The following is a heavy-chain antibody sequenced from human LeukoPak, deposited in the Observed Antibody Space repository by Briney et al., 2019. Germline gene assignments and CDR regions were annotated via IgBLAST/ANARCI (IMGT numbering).Heavy chain of an antibody. J-gene: IGHJ4*02. CDR3: ASFLLNPDY. D-gene: IGHD2/OR15-2a*01. Sequence: GGSLRLSCAASGFTFSSYSMNWVRQAPGKGLEWVSYISSSSSTIYYADSVKGRFTISRDNAKNSLYLQMNSLRAEDTAVYYCASFLLNPDYWGQGTLVTVSS. CDR2: ISSSSSTI. V-gene: IGHV3-48*01. CDR1: GFTFSSYS.